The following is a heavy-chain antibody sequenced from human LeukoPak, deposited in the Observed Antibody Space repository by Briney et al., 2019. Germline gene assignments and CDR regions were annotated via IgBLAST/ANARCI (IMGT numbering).Heavy chain of an antibody. CDR3: ARGTLRTTPDY. D-gene: IGHD1-1*01. Sequence: GGSLRLSRAASGFTCSNYEMHWVRQAPGKGLEWISYISSSGFTIYYADSVKGRFTISRDNARNSLYLQMNSLRADDTAVYYCARGTLRTTPDYWGQGTLVTVSS. V-gene: IGHV3-48*03. J-gene: IGHJ4*02. CDR2: ISSSGFTI. CDR1: GFTCSNYE.